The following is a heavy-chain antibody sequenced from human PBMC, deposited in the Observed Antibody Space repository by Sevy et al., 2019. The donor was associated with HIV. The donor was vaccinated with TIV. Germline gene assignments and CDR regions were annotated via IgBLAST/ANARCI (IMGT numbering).Heavy chain of an antibody. CDR2: FLPSDSDT. CDR1: GYNFTPYW. V-gene: IGHV5-51*01. Sequence: GESLKISCKGSGYNFTPYWIGWVRQMPGKGLEWMGIFLPSDSDTGYSPSFQGQVTISVDKSINTAYLQWNSLKASDTAVYYCARQGDSDGFDYWGQGTLVTVSS. J-gene: IGHJ4*02. CDR3: ARQGDSDGFDY. D-gene: IGHD2-21*02.